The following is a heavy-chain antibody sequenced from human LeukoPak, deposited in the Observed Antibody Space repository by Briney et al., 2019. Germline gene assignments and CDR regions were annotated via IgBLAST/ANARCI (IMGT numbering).Heavy chain of an antibody. CDR3: AKIRGRDDWYYFDY. CDR2: ISGSGVST. Sequence: AGGSLRLSCAASGFTFSSYAMSWVRQAPGKGLEWVSGISGSGVSTYYVDSVKGRFTISRDNSKNTFYLQMNSLRAEDMAVYYCAKIRGRDDWYYFDYWGQGTLATVSS. J-gene: IGHJ4*02. D-gene: IGHD5-24*01. V-gene: IGHV3-23*01. CDR1: GFTFSSYA.